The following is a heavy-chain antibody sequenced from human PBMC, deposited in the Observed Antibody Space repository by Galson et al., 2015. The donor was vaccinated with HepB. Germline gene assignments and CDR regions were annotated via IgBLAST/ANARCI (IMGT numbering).Heavy chain of an antibody. CDR1: GFAFRSHT. CDR3: ATLGIIAGAFGH. D-gene: IGHD3-3*02. Sequence: SLRLSCAASGFAFRSHTMTWVRQAPGKGLEWVSSISNSGSNIYFADSLRGRFTISRDNANSSLYLQMNSLRAEDTATYYCATLGIIAGAFGHWGQGTLVTVSS. V-gene: IGHV3-21*04. J-gene: IGHJ5*02. CDR2: ISNSGSNI.